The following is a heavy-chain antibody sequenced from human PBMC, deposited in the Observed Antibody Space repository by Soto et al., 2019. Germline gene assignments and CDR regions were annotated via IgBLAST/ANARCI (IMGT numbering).Heavy chain of an antibody. CDR1: GFTFSSYA. J-gene: IGHJ3*02. CDR3: AKDQDYGDYESDAFDI. V-gene: IGHV3-23*01. Sequence: GGSLRLSCAASGFTFSSYAMSWVRQAPGKGLEWVSAIRGSGGGTYYADSVKGRFNISRDNSKNTLYLQMNSLGAKDTAVYYCAKDQDYGDYESDAFDIWGQGTMVTVSS. CDR2: IRGSGGGT. D-gene: IGHD4-17*01.